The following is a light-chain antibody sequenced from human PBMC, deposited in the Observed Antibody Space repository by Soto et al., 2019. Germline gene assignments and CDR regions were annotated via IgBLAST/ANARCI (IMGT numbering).Light chain of an antibody. CDR2: GAS. V-gene: IGKV3-20*01. CDR3: QHYATSLFA. CDR1: QSVYNNY. Sequence: EIVLTQSPGTLSLSPGERATLFCRASQSVYNNYLAWYQQKSGLAPRLLIYGASSRATGIPDRFSGSGSGTDFTLTISGLEPEDFAEYYCQHYATSLFAFAGGTEVDIK. J-gene: IGKJ4*01.